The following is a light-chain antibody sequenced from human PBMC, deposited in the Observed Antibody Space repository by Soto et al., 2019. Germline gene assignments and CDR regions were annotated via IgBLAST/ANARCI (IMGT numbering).Light chain of an antibody. CDR3: QSYDSSLSGYVV. CDR2: GNS. CDR1: SSNIGAGYD. J-gene: IGLJ2*01. V-gene: IGLV1-40*01. Sequence: QSVPTQPPSVSGAPGQRVTISCTGSSSNIGAGYDVHWYQQLPRTAPKLLIYGNSNRPSGVPDRFSGSKSGTSASLAITGLQAEDEADYYCQSYDSSLSGYVVFGGGTKLTVL.